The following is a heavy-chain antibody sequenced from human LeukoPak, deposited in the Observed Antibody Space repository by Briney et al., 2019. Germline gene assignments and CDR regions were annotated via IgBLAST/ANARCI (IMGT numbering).Heavy chain of an antibody. V-gene: IGHV3-9*03. CDR3: AKGLEEWLEYYFDY. Sequence: AGRSPRLSCAASGFTFDDYAMHWVRQAPGKGLEWVSGISWNSGSIGYADSVKGRFTISRDNAKNSLYLQMNSLRAEDMALYYCAKGLEEWLEYYFDYWGQGTLVTVSS. CDR1: GFTFDDYA. CDR2: ISWNSGSI. J-gene: IGHJ4*02. D-gene: IGHD6-19*01.